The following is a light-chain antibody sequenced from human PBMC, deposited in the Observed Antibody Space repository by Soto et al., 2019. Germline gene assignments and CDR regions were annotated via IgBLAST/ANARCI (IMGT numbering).Light chain of an antibody. CDR2: DAS. Sequence: DIQMTQSPSTLSASIGDRVTITCRASQSITTWLAWYQQKVGKAPKLVIYDASSLESGVPSRFRRSGSGTEFTLTISSLQPDDFETYYCQQYAAFSWTLAQGTNVDIK. V-gene: IGKV1-5*01. CDR3: QQYAAFSWT. J-gene: IGKJ1*01. CDR1: QSITTW.